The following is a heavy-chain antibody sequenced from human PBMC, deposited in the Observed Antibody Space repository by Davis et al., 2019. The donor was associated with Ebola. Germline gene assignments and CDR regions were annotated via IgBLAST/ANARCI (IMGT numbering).Heavy chain of an antibody. D-gene: IGHD4-17*01. Sequence: PSETLSLTCTVSGDSITPYYWSWIRQPPGKGLEWIGFIYSGNTNYNSSLRSRVTMSTDTSKNQFSLILTSVTPADTAIYYCARRGQFDGDYGYYLDMWGHGTLVTVSS. J-gene: IGHJ4*01. CDR1: GDSITPYY. CDR3: ARRGQFDGDYGYYLDM. V-gene: IGHV4-4*09. CDR2: IYSGNT.